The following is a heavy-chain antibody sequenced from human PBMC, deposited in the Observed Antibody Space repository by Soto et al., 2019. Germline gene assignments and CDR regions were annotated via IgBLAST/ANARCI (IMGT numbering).Heavy chain of an antibody. J-gene: IGHJ4*02. V-gene: IGHV1-46*01. CDR1: GYTFTDYY. D-gene: IGHD6-19*01. Sequence: VQLVQSGAEVRKPGASVKISCKASGYTFTDYYFHWVRQAPGQGLEWMGIINPGGGATSYPQNFQDRVTMTRDSSASTVFMDLSSLRSEDTAVYFCATSIYSNGWVIHWGQGTLVTVSS. CDR3: ATSIYSNGWVIH. CDR2: INPGGGAT.